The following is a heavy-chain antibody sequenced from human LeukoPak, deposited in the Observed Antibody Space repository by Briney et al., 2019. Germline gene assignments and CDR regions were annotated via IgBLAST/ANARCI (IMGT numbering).Heavy chain of an antibody. J-gene: IGHJ4*02. Sequence: PSETLSLTCAVSGGSISSSNWWSWVRQPPGKGLEWIGEIYHSGSTNYNPSLKSRVTISVDKSKNQFSLKLCSVTAADTAVYYCARLRLGELSSPPYYFDYWGQGTLVTVSS. CDR1: GGSISSSNW. CDR3: ARLRLGELSSPPYYFDY. D-gene: IGHD3-16*02. V-gene: IGHV4-4*02. CDR2: IYHSGST.